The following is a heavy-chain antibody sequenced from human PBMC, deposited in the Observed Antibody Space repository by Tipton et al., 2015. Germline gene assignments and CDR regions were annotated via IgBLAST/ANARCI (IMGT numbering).Heavy chain of an antibody. Sequence: SLRLSCAASGFSFGNYGMYWVRQASGKGLEWVAVISYDGTNKYYADSVKGRVTISRDNSKKTLYLQMNSLKTEDTASYHCAKGFKTVLNYGMDVWGQGTSVTVSS. CDR2: ISYDGTNK. V-gene: IGHV3-30*18. D-gene: IGHD3-3*01. CDR1: GFSFGNYG. CDR3: AKGFKTVLNYGMDV. J-gene: IGHJ6*02.